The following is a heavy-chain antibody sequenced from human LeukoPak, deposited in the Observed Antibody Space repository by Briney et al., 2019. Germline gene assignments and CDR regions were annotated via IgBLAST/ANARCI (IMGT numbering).Heavy chain of an antibody. CDR3: AKDPGYSSGYYYDY. V-gene: IGHV3-30*02. Sequence: PGGSLRLSYAASGFTFSSYGMHWVRQAPGKGLEWVAFIRYDGSNKYYADSVKGRFTISRDNSKNTLFLQLNSLRAEDTAVYYCAKDPGYSSGYYYDYWGQGTLVTVSS. CDR1: GFTFSSYG. J-gene: IGHJ4*02. CDR2: IRYDGSNK. D-gene: IGHD3-22*01.